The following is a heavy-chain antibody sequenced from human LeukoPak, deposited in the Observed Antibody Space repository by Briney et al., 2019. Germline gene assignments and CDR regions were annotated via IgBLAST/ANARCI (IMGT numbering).Heavy chain of an antibody. CDR2: IKQDGSEK. CDR1: GFTFSSYW. CDR3: ARDREPLGMVATVSDY. D-gene: IGHD5-12*01. V-gene: IGHV3-7*01. J-gene: IGHJ4*02. Sequence: GGSLRLSRAASGFTFSSYWMSWVRQAPGKGLEWVANIKQDGSEKYYVDSVKGRFTISRDNARNSLYLQMNSLRAEDTAVYYCARDREPLGMVATVSDYWGQGTLVTVSS.